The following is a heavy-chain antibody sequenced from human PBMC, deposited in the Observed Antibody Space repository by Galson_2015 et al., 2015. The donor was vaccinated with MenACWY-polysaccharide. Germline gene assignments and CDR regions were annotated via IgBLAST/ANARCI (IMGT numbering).Heavy chain of an antibody. CDR3: ARLSKSTIVAPGAVDF. V-gene: IGHV4-39*01. Sequence: LSLTCTVSGGSIRSSTYYWGWLRQPPGKGLEWIGTIHYSGSTYYNPSLRSRVTVLVDTSKNQFSLELNSVTAADTAVYHCARLSKSTIVAPGAVDFWGQGTLVPVSA. J-gene: IGHJ4*02. CDR2: IHYSGST. CDR1: GGSIRSSTYY. D-gene: IGHD2-2*01.